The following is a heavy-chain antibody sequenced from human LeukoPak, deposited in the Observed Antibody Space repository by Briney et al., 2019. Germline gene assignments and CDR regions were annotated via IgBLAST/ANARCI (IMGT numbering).Heavy chain of an antibody. CDR2: INHSGST. Sequence: SETLSLTCAVYGGSFSGYYWSWIRQPPGKGLEWIGEINHSGSTNYNPSLKSRVTISVDTSKNQFSLKLSSATAADTAVYYCARSVRYDFWSGYYKISRGFDTWGQGTLVTVSS. CDR3: ARSVRYDFWSGYYKISRGFDT. J-gene: IGHJ5*02. V-gene: IGHV4-34*01. D-gene: IGHD3-3*01. CDR1: GGSFSGYY.